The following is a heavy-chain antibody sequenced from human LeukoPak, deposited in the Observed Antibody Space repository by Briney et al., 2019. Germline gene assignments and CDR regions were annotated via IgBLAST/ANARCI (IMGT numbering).Heavy chain of an antibody. Sequence: GASVKVSCKASGYTFTSYGISWVRQAPGQGLEWMGWISAYNGNTNYAQKLQGRVTMTTDTSTSTAYMELRSLRSDDTAVYYCARGQYITMVRGVIITNDVCYFDYWGQGTLVTVSS. CDR2: ISAYNGNT. D-gene: IGHD3-10*01. V-gene: IGHV1-18*01. J-gene: IGHJ4*02. CDR1: GYTFTSYG. CDR3: ARGQYITMVRGVIITNDVCYFDY.